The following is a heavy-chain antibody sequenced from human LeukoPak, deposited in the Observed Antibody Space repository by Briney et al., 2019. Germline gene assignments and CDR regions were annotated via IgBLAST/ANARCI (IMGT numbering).Heavy chain of an antibody. CDR2: TNESGTT. Sequence: SETLSLTCAVFGGSFSGYYWTWVRQAPGKGLEWIGETNESGTTNYNLSLDNRVTISVDRSKNQFSLKVTSLTAADTAVFYCARALMTLVRGVPRTTWFDPWGPGTLVTVSS. CDR1: GGSFSGYY. J-gene: IGHJ5*02. CDR3: ARALMTLVRGVPRTTWFDP. D-gene: IGHD3-10*01. V-gene: IGHV4-34*01.